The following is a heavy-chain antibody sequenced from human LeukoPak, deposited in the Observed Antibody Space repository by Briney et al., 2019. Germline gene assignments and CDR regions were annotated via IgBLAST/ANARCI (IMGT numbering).Heavy chain of an antibody. Sequence: ASVKVSCKASGYTFTSYGISWVRQAPGQGLEWMGWISAYNGNTNYAQKFQGRVTMTRDTSTSTVYMELSSLRSEDTAVYYCWSGPDFDYWGQGTLVTVSS. CDR2: ISAYNGNT. CDR1: GYTFTSYG. J-gene: IGHJ4*02. V-gene: IGHV1-18*01. D-gene: IGHD3-3*01. CDR3: WSGPDFDY.